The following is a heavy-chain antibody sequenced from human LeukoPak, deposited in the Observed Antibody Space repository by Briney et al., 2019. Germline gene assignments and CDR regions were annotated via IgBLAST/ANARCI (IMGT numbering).Heavy chain of an antibody. D-gene: IGHD2-2*02. Sequence: AGGSLRLSCAASGFTFSGSPMHWVRQAPGKGLEWVAVISYDGSNKYYADSVKGRFTISRDNSKNTLYLQMNSLRAEDTAMYYCARAELYCSSTSCYKGDYWGQGTLVTVSS. CDR2: ISYDGSNK. CDR3: ARAELYCSSTSCYKGDY. J-gene: IGHJ4*02. V-gene: IGHV3-30-3*01. CDR1: GFTFSGSP.